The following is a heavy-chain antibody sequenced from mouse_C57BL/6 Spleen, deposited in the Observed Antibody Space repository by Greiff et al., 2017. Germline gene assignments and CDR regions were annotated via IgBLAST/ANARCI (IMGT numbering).Heavy chain of an antibody. Sequence: EVQVVESGGGLVKPGGSLKLSCAASGFTFSDYGMHWVRQAPEKGLEWVAYISSGSSTIYYADTVKGRFTISRDNAKNTLFLQMTSLRSEDTAMYYCARGFITTRGAMDYWGQGTSVTVSS. CDR1: GFTFSDYG. D-gene: IGHD1-1*01. CDR2: ISSGSSTI. J-gene: IGHJ4*01. V-gene: IGHV5-17*01. CDR3: ARGFITTRGAMDY.